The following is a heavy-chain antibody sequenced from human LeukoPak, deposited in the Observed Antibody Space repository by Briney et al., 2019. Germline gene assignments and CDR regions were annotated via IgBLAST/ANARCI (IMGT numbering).Heavy chain of an antibody. Sequence: SETLSLTCTVSGGSISSYYWSWIRQPAGTALEWIGRIYTSGTITYNPSLKSRVTMSVDTSKNQFSLKLSSVTAADTAVYYCARVRYSDSSVLTRKRSYYFDYWGQGTLVTVSS. CDR3: ARVRYSDSSVLTRKRSYYFDY. CDR2: IYTSGTI. J-gene: IGHJ4*02. D-gene: IGHD3-22*01. V-gene: IGHV4-4*07. CDR1: GGSISSYY.